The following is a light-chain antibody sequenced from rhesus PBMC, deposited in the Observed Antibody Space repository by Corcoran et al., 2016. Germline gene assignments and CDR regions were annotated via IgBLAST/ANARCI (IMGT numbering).Light chain of an antibody. CDR1: QSISSW. V-gene: IGKV1-22*01. J-gene: IGKJ1*01. CDR2: KAS. Sequence: DIQMTQSPSSLSAAVGDTVTITCRASQSISSWLAWYQQKPGKAPKLLIYKASPLQSGVPSRFSGSGSGTDFPLPISSLQSEGFATYYCQQYSRSPWTFGQGAKVEIK. CDR3: QQYSRSPWT.